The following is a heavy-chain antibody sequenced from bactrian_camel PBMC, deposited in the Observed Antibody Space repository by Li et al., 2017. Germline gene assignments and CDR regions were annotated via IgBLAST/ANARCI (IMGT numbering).Heavy chain of an antibody. J-gene: IGHJ4*01. CDR2: IDLRYGYT. Sequence: DVQLVESGGGSVQAGYSLRLSCAASGLTASNTYMAWFRQAPGREREGVSCIDLRYGYTSYADSMKGRFTISLGNSKTTVYLQMNSLKPEDTAMYYCAAGEVRCAPSSFFKSWGQGTQVTVS. CDR3: AAGEVRCAPSSFFKS. CDR1: GLTASNTY. V-gene: IGHV3S40*01.